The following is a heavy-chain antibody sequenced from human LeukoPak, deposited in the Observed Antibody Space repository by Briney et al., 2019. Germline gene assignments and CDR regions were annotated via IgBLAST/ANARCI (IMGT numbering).Heavy chain of an antibody. D-gene: IGHD5-18*01. CDR3: ARERGYTAMVAIDY. Sequence: GGSLRLSCAASGFTFSSYAMSWVRQAPGKGLEWVSAISSSGSTIYYADSVKGRFTISRDNAKNSLYLQMNSLRAEDTAVYYCARERGYTAMVAIDYWGQGTLVTVSS. CDR2: ISSSGSTI. CDR1: GFTFSSYA. V-gene: IGHV3-21*04. J-gene: IGHJ4*02.